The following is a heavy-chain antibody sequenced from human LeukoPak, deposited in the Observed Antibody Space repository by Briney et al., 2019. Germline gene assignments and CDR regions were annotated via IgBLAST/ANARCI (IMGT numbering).Heavy chain of an antibody. CDR2: LSGSGTAT. J-gene: IGHJ6*03. D-gene: IGHD2-21*01. CDR1: QFTFSRFA. V-gene: IGHV3-23*01. CDR3: AKHLGSHSFLFYYMDV. Sequence: GGSLRLSCEASQFTFSRFALSWIRQAPGTGLEWVSTLSGSGTATYYADSVKGRFTTSRGNSKDTLYLQMDNLRADDTAVYYCAKHLGSHSFLFYYMDVWGTGTSVIVSS.